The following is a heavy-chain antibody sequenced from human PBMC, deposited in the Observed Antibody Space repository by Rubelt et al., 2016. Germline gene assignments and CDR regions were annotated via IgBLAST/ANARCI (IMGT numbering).Heavy chain of an antibody. CDR2: ISGSGGGT. Sequence: EVQLLESGGGLVQPGGSLRLSCAVSGFTFSSYAMTWVRQAPGKGLAWVSTISGSGGGTYYADSVKGRFTISRDNSKNTMYLQMNSRRAEDTAVYYCAKGSTWGGMAVADTWGQGTLVTVSS. CDR3: AKGSTWGGMAVADT. D-gene: IGHD6-13*01. J-gene: IGHJ4*02. CDR1: GFTFSSYA. V-gene: IGHV3-23*01.